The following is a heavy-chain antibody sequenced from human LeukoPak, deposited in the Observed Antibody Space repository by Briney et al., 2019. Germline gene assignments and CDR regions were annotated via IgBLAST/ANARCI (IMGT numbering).Heavy chain of an antibody. J-gene: IGHJ4*02. V-gene: IGHV4-4*07. CDR1: GGSISTYY. Sequence: SEILSLTCTVSGGSISTYYWSWIRQPAGKGLEWIGRIYSSGSTDYNPSLKSRVTMSVDKSKNQFSLKLSSMTAADTAVYYCARDCSGNSCYSYWGQGTLVTVSS. CDR3: ARDCSGNSCYSY. D-gene: IGHD2-15*01. CDR2: IYSSGST.